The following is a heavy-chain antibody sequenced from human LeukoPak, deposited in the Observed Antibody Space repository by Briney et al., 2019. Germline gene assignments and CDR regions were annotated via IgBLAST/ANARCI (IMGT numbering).Heavy chain of an antibody. CDR3: ATSEVETSFDY. D-gene: IGHD5-24*01. V-gene: IGHV4-59*01. Sequence: PSETLSLTCTVSGGSISNKYWSCIRQPPGKGLEWIGYIYYSGSTNYNPSLKSRVTISVDTSKNQFSLKLSSVTAADTAVYYCATSEVETSFDYWGQGTLVTVSS. J-gene: IGHJ4*02. CDR1: GGSISNKY. CDR2: IYYSGST.